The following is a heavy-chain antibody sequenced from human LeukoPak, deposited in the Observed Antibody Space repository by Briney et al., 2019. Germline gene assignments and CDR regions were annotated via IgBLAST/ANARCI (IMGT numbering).Heavy chain of an antibody. D-gene: IGHD3-3*01. CDR1: GFTFSGYS. V-gene: IGHV3-48*04. CDR3: ARVLSGYSFPSYFDY. CDR2: ISRGSGTM. J-gene: IGHJ4*02. Sequence: GGSLRLSCAASGFTFSGYSMNWVRQAPGKGLEWVSISRGSGTMYYADSVKGRFTISRDNAKNSLYLQMNSLRAEDTAVYYCARVLSGYSFPSYFDYWGQGTLVTVSS.